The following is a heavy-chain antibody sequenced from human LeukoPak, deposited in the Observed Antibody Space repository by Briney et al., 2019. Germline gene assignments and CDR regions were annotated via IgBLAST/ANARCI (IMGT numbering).Heavy chain of an antibody. CDR1: GFTFSSYS. CDR3: ARDGWSTIFGVVITFDY. V-gene: IGHV3-48*01. Sequence: GGSLRLSCAASGFTFSSYSMNSVRQAPGKGLEWVSYISSSSSTIYYADSVKGRFTISRHNAKNSLYLQMNSLRAEDTAVYYCARDGWSTIFGVVITFDYWGQGTLVTVSS. J-gene: IGHJ4*02. D-gene: IGHD3-3*01. CDR2: ISSSSSTI.